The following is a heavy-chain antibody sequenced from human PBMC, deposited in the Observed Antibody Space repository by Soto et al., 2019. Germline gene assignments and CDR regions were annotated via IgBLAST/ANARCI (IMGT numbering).Heavy chain of an antibody. CDR3: AKESTYYDFWSGYPYGMDV. Sequence: LRLSCAASGFTFSRYGMHWVRQAPGKGLEWVAVISYDGSNKYYADSVKGRFTISRDNSKNTLYLQMNSLRAEDTAVYYCAKESTYYDFWSGYPYGMDVWGQGTTVTVSS. D-gene: IGHD3-3*01. CDR2: ISYDGSNK. V-gene: IGHV3-30*18. J-gene: IGHJ6*02. CDR1: GFTFSRYG.